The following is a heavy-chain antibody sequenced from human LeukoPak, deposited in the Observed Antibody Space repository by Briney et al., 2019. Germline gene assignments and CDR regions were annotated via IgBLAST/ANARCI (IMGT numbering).Heavy chain of an antibody. Sequence: GGSLRLSCAASGFTFSSYGMHWVRQAPGKGLEWVAFIRYDGSNKYYADSVKGRFTISRDNSKNTLYLQMNSLRAEDTAVYYCAKGPYSSSWYKNAFDIWGQGTMVTVSS. V-gene: IGHV3-30*02. J-gene: IGHJ3*02. D-gene: IGHD6-13*01. CDR1: GFTFSSYG. CDR3: AKGPYSSSWYKNAFDI. CDR2: IRYDGSNK.